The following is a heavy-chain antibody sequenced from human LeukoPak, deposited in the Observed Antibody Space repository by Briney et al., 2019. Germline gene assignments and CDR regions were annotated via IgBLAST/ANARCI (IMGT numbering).Heavy chain of an antibody. D-gene: IGHD2-2*01. V-gene: IGHV3-33*01. CDR3: ARGADISSSDTNFNWFDP. CDR1: GFTFSSCA. CDR2: IWYDGSNK. Sequence: GGSLRLSCAASGFTFSSCALHWVRQAPGKGLEWVAEIWYDGSNKNYADSVKGRFTISRDNSKDTLYLQMNSVRADDTAVYYCARGADISSSDTNFNWFDPWGQGTLVTVSS. J-gene: IGHJ5*02.